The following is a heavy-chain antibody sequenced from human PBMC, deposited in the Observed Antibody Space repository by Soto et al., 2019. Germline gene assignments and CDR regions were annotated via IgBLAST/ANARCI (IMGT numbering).Heavy chain of an antibody. V-gene: IGHV1-69*13. CDR2: IIPIFGTA. D-gene: IGHD4-17*01. CDR1: GGTFSSYA. Sequence: GASVKVSCKASGGTFSSYAISWVRQAPGQGLEWMGGIIPIFGTANYAQKFQGRVTITADESTSTAYMELSSLRSEDTAVYYCARGSEGTTSTPFDYWGQGTLVTVSS. CDR3: ARGSEGTTSTPFDY. J-gene: IGHJ4*02.